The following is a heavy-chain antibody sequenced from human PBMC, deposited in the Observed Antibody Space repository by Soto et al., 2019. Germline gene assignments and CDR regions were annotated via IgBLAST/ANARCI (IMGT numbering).Heavy chain of an antibody. Sequence: ELQLVQSGAEVKKPGESLKISCKGSGYNFANYWIGWVRQMPGKGLEWMGIIYPGNSDTRYSPSFQGQVTISADTSISTAYLEWSSLKASDTAIYYCARYVYYDVLKKNYWGQGTLVTVSS. CDR1: GYNFANYW. J-gene: IGHJ4*02. V-gene: IGHV5-51*01. CDR2: IYPGNSDT. CDR3: ARYVYYDVLKKNY. D-gene: IGHD3-9*01.